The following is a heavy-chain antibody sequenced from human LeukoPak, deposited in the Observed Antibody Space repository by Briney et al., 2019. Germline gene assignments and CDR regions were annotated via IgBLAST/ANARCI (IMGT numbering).Heavy chain of an antibody. CDR3: AKDGRRFTVVTRAFDY. V-gene: IGHV3-53*01. CDR2: IYSGGST. Sequence: GGSLRLSCAASGFTVSSNYMSWVRQAPGKGLEWVSVIYSGGSTYYADSVKGRFTISRDNSKNTLYLQMNSLRAEDTAVYYCAKDGRRFTVVTRAFDYWGQGTLVTVSS. D-gene: IGHD4-23*01. J-gene: IGHJ4*02. CDR1: GFTVSSNY.